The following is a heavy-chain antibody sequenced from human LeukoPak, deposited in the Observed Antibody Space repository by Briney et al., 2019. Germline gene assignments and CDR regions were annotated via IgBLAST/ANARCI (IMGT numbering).Heavy chain of an antibody. CDR2: IIPIFGTA. CDR3: ARGPAYSSGWYGDYYYYMDV. CDR1: GGTFSSYA. D-gene: IGHD6-19*01. V-gene: IGHV1-69*13. J-gene: IGHJ6*03. Sequence: SVKVSCKDSGGTFSSYAISWVRQAPGQGLEWMGGIIPIFGTANYAQKFQGRVTITADESTSTAYMELSSLRSEDTAVYYCARGPAYSSGWYGDYYYYMDVWGKGTTVTVSS.